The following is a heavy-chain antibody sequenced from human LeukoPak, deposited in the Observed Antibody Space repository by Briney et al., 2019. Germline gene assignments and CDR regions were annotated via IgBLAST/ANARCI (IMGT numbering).Heavy chain of an antibody. D-gene: IGHD4-11*01. CDR2: IYYSGST. Sequence: PSETLSLTCTVSGGSISSSSYYWGWIRQPPGKGLEWIGSIYYSGSTYYNPSLKSRVTISVDTSKNQFSLKLSSVTAADTAVYYCARQDYLYYYCYGMDVWGQGTTVTVSS. V-gene: IGHV4-39*01. CDR1: GGSISSSSYY. J-gene: IGHJ6*02. CDR3: ARQDYLYYYCYGMDV.